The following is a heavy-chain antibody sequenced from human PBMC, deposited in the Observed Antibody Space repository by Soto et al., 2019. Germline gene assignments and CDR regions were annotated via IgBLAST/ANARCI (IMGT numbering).Heavy chain of an antibody. CDR2: ISSSSSYI. J-gene: IGHJ5*02. Sequence: EVQLVESGGGLVKPGGSLRLSCAASGFTFSSYSMNWVRQAPGKGLEWVSSISSSSSYIYYADSVKGQFTISRDNAKNSLYLQMNSLRAEDTAVYYCASDPSYSPAPWFDPWGQGTLVTVSS. CDR1: GFTFSSYS. CDR3: ASDPSYSPAPWFDP. V-gene: IGHV3-21*01. D-gene: IGHD3-10*01.